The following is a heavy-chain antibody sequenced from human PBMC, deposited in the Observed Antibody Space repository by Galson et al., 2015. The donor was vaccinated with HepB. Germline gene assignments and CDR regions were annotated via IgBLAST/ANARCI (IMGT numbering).Heavy chain of an antibody. CDR1: GYTFTSYD. CDR3: ARGSPTYDFWIGYFYYYYYMDV. D-gene: IGHD3-3*01. J-gene: IGHJ6*03. V-gene: IGHV1-8*01. Sequence: SVKVSCKASGYTFTSYDINWVRQATGQGLEWMGWMNPNSGNTGYAQKFQGRVTMTRNTSISTAYMELSSLRSEDTAVYYCARGSPTYDFWIGYFYYYYYMDVWGKGTTVTVSS. CDR2: MNPNSGNT.